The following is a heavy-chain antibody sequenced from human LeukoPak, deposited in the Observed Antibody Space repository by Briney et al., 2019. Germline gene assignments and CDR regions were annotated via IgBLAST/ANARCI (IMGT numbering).Heavy chain of an antibody. CDR3: ARGSYSYGYRTYYFDY. Sequence: PSETLSLTCAVYGGSFSGYYWSWIRQPPGKGLEWIGEINHSGSTNYNPSLKSRVTVTVDTSKNQFSLKLSSVTAADTAVYYCARGSYSYGYRTYYFDYWGQGTLVTVSS. D-gene: IGHD5-18*01. CDR1: GGSFSGYY. CDR2: INHSGST. V-gene: IGHV4-34*01. J-gene: IGHJ4*02.